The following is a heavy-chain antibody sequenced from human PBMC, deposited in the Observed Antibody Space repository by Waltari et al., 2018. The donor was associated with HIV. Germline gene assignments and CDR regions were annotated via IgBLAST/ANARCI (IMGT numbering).Heavy chain of an antibody. CDR3: ARHTYYYGSGPGGMDV. J-gene: IGHJ6*02. CDR1: GGSISSSSYY. CDR2: IYYSGST. D-gene: IGHD3-10*01. Sequence: QLQLQESGPGLVKPSETLSLTCTVSGGSISSSSYYWGWIRQPPGKGLEWIGSIYYSGSTYYNPSLKSRVTISVDTSKNQFSLKLSSVTAADTAVYYCARHTYYYGSGPGGMDVWGQGTTVTVSS. V-gene: IGHV4-39*01.